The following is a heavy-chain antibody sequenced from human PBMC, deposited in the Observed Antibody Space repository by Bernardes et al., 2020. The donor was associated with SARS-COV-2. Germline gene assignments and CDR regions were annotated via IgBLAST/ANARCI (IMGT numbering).Heavy chain of an antibody. D-gene: IGHD2-2*01. Sequence: SVKVSCKASGGTFSSYGISWVRQAPGQGLEWMGGIIPIFGTANYAQKFQGRVTITADESTSTAYMELSSLRSEDTAVYYCARGFWRYCSSTSCYFSYYYYGMDVWGQGTTVTVSS. J-gene: IGHJ6*02. CDR1: GGTFSSYG. V-gene: IGHV1-69*13. CDR2: IIPIFGTA. CDR3: ARGFWRYCSSTSCYFSYYYYGMDV.